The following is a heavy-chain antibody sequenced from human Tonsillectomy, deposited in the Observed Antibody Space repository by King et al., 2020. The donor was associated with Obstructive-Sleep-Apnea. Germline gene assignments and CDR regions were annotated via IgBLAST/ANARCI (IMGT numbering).Heavy chain of an antibody. D-gene: IGHD3-22*01. V-gene: IGHV3-74*01. J-gene: IGHJ6*02. Sequence: VQLVESGGGLVQPGGSLRLSCAASGFTFSSYWMHWVRQAPGKGLVWVSRINSDGSSTSYADSVKGRFTISRDNAKNTLYLKMNSLRAEDTAVYYCARGGGYYDISGYYSAGVYYYGMDVWGQGTTVTVSS. CDR3: ARGGGYYDISGYYSAGVYYYGMDV. CDR1: GFTFSSYW. CDR2: INSDGSST.